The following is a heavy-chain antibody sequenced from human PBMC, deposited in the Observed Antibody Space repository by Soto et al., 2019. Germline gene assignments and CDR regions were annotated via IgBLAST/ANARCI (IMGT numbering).Heavy chain of an antibody. V-gene: IGHV2-5*02. J-gene: IGHJ4*02. Sequence: SGPKLVNHTQTLTLTCTFSGFSLSTRGVGVGWIRQPPGKALEWLALIYWDDDKRYSPSLKSRLTITKDTSKNQVVLTMTNMDPVDTATYYCAHRNWNYEAGNYFDYWGQGTLVTVSS. CDR2: IYWDDDK. CDR1: GFSLSTRGVG. D-gene: IGHD1-7*01. CDR3: AHRNWNYEAGNYFDY.